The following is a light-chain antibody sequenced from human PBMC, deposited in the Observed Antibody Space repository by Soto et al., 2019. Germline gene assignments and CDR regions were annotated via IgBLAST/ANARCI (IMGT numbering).Light chain of an antibody. V-gene: IGKV3D-20*02. CDR1: QTFNSKY. CDR3: QQRHMWPIT. J-gene: IGKJ5*01. Sequence: EIVLTQSPGTLSLSPGERATLFCRASQTFNSKYCAWYQKKPGQAPRLLIYAASTRATGIPDRFSGSGSGTDFTLTISRLEPEDSAVYYCQQRHMWPITFGQGTRLEIK. CDR2: AAS.